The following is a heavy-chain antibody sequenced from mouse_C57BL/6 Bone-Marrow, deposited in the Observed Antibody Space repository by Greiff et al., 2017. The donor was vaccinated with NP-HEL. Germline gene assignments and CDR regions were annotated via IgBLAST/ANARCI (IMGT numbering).Heavy chain of an antibody. D-gene: IGHD1-1*01. J-gene: IGHJ1*03. Sequence: QVQLQQSGAELVKPGASVKLSCKASGYTFTSYWMHWVKQRPGQGLEWIGMIHPNSGSTNYNEKFKSKATLTVDKSSSTAYMQLSSLTSEDSAVYYCARSDYYGSSSWYFDVWGTGTTVTVSS. CDR2: IHPNSGST. V-gene: IGHV1-64*01. CDR3: ARSDYYGSSSWYFDV. CDR1: GYTFTSYW.